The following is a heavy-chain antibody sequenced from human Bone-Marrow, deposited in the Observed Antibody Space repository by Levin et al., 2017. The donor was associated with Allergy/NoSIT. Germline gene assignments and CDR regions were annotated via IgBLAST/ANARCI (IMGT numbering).Heavy chain of an antibody. V-gene: IGHV3-23*01. Sequence: PGGSLRLSCAASGFTFSSYAMSWVRQAPGKGLEWVSAISGSGGSTYYADSVKGRFTISRDNSKNTLYLQMNSLRAEDTAVYYCAKAFPPTYYYGSGSYYNGSYYGMDVWGQGTTVTVSS. CDR1: GFTFSSYA. CDR3: AKAFPPTYYYGSGSYYNGSYYGMDV. CDR2: ISGSGGST. D-gene: IGHD3-10*01. J-gene: IGHJ6*02.